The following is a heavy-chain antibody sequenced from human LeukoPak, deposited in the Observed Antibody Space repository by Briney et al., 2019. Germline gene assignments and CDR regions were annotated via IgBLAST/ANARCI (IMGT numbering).Heavy chain of an antibody. CDR1: GGTFSSYA. Sequence: SVKVSCKASGGTFSSYAVSWVRQAPGQGLEWMGGIIPIFGTANYAQKFQGRVTITADESTSTAYMELSSLRSEDTAVYYCARERGSSVYFDYWGQGTLVTVSS. CDR2: IIPIFGTA. D-gene: IGHD6-25*01. V-gene: IGHV1-69*13. CDR3: ARERGSSVYFDY. J-gene: IGHJ4*02.